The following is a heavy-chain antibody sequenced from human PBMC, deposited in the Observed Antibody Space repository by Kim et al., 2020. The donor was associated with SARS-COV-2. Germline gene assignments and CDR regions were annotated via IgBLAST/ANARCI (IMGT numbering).Heavy chain of an antibody. CDR2: FYYSGTS. CDR3: ARDMGSMTHYYYAMDV. V-gene: IGHV4-61*08. D-gene: IGHD3-10*01. CDR1: GGSVSSGGYY. J-gene: IGHJ6*02. Sequence: SETLSLTCTVSGGSVSSGGYYWTWIRQPPGKEMEWIGYFYYSGTSSSNPSLRSRVTISADTSKNQLSLKLTSVTAADTAVYYCARDMGSMTHYYYAMDVWGQRIAVTVSS.